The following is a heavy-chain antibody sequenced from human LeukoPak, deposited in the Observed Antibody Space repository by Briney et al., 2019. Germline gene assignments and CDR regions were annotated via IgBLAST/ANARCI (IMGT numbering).Heavy chain of an antibody. CDR2: IYYNGRT. J-gene: IGHJ5*02. D-gene: IGHD3-3*01. V-gene: IGHV4-30-4*01. Sequence: PSETLSLTCTVSGGSISSGDYYWSRIRQPPGKGLEWIGYIYYNGRTYYNSSLKSRVTISVDTSKIQFSLKLSSVTAADTAVYYCARTPSLYDFWSGTQEMINWFDPWGQGTLVTVSS. CDR1: GGSISSGDYY. CDR3: ARTPSLYDFWSGTQEMINWFDP.